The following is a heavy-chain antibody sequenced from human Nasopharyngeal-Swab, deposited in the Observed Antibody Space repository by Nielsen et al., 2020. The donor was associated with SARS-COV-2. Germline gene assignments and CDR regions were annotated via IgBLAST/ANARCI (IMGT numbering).Heavy chain of an antibody. J-gene: IGHJ3*02. CDR2: LDYSGST. V-gene: IGHV4-39*01. CDR1: GGSISSSNYY. CDR3: ARARITMIIAIDAFDI. D-gene: IGHD3-22*01. Sequence: SETLSLTCTVSGGSISSSNYYWGWIRQPPGKGLERIGSLDYSGSTYYNPSLKSRVTISVDTSKNQFSLKLSSVTAADTAVYYCARARITMIIAIDAFDIWGQGTMVTVSS.